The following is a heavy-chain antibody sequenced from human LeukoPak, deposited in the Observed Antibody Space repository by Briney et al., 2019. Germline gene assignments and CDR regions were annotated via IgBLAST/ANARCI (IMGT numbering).Heavy chain of an antibody. CDR1: GGSFSGYY. CDR3: AKGAKYYYYGMDV. D-gene: IGHD1-26*01. V-gene: IGHV4-34*01. Sequence: SGTLSLTCAVYGGSFSGYYWSWIRQPPGKGLEWIGEINHSGSTNYNPSLKSRVTISVDTSKNQFSLKLSSVTAADTAVYYCAKGAKYYYYGMDVWGQGTTVTVSS. J-gene: IGHJ6*02. CDR2: INHSGST.